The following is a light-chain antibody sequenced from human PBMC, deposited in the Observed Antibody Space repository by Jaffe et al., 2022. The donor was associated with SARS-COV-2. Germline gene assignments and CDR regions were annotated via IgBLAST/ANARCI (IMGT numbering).Light chain of an antibody. Sequence: DIQMTQSPSTLSASVRDRVTISCRASQNISTWLAWFQQKPGKAPNLLIFQASNLESGVPSRFSGSGSGTEFTLTISSLQPEDSATYYCQQYNSYSSLTFGPGTKVDIK. CDR3: QQYNSYSSLT. V-gene: IGKV1-5*03. J-gene: IGKJ3*01. CDR1: QNISTW. CDR2: QAS.